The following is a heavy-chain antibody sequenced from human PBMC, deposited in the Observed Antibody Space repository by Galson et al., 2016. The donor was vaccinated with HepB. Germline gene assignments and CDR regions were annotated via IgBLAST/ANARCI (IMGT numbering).Heavy chain of an antibody. Sequence: SLRLSCAASGFSFSRYAMHWVRQAPGKGLEWVAVISHEGRKKYYADSVKGRFTISRDNSKNSLDLQMNSLRAEDTAVYYCASYPGYFPGNWGQGTLVTVSS. D-gene: IGHD3-9*01. CDR3: ASYPGYFPGN. CDR1: GFSFSRYA. V-gene: IGHV3-30*03. CDR2: ISHEGRKK. J-gene: IGHJ4*02.